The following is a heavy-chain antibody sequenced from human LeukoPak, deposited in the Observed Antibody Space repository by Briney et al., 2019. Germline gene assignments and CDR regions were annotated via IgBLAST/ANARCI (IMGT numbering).Heavy chain of an antibody. CDR3: ARDAEPYYYDSSGSGY. J-gene: IGHJ4*02. Sequence: GGSLRLSCAASGFTFSTYGMSWVRQAPGKGLEWVSYISSSSSTIYYADSVKGRFTISRDNAKNSLYLQMNSLRAEDTAVYYCARDAEPYYYDSSGSGYWGQGTLVTVSS. CDR2: ISSSSSTI. CDR1: GFTFSTYG. D-gene: IGHD3-22*01. V-gene: IGHV3-48*01.